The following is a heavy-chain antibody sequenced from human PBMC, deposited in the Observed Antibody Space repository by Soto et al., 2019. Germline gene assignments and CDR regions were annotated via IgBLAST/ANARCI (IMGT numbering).Heavy chain of an antibody. CDR2: VKSKSDGGTT. CDR1: GFTFSNAW. V-gene: IGHV3-15*07. Sequence: EVQLVESGGGFVKPGGSLRLSCAASGFTFSNAWMNWVRQAPGKGPEWVGRVKSKSDGGTTDYAAPVKGRFSISRDDSTNTVYLQMNSLRTEDTAVYYCNTGGYYFDYWGQGTLVTVSS. D-gene: IGHD5-12*01. J-gene: IGHJ4*02. CDR3: NTGGYYFDY.